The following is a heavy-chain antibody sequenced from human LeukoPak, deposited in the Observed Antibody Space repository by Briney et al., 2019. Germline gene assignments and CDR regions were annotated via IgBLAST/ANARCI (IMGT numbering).Heavy chain of an antibody. D-gene: IGHD3-10*01. V-gene: IGHV3-23*01. Sequence: GGSLRLSCAASGFNFGSYSMTWVRQAPGKGLEWVSVISADSATTFYADSVKGRFTISRDNAKNTVFLQMSSLRAEDTALYYCARKSASGNYPLDYWGQGTLVTVPS. J-gene: IGHJ4*02. CDR2: ISADSATT. CDR1: GFNFGSYS. CDR3: ARKSASGNYPLDY.